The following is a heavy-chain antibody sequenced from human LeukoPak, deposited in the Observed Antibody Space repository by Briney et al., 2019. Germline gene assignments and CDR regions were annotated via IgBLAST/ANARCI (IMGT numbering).Heavy chain of an antibody. D-gene: IGHD2-2*01. Sequence: EGSLRLSCAASGFTFSSYAMSWVRQAPGKGLEWVSAISGSGGSTYYADSVKGRFTISRDNSKNTLYLQMNSLRAEDTAVYYCAKYCSSTSCQDYWGQGTLVTVSS. J-gene: IGHJ4*02. CDR1: GFTFSSYA. CDR3: AKYCSSTSCQDY. V-gene: IGHV3-23*01. CDR2: ISGSGGST.